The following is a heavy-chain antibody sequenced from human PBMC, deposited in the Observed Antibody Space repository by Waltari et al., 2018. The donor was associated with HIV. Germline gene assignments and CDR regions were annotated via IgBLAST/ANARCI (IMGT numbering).Heavy chain of an antibody. J-gene: IGHJ4*02. CDR1: DVSIDTGDW. Sequence: QVRLKESGPGLVKPSGTLFLACNVPDVSIDTGDWWGWIRQPTGKGLEWIAYVLYNGVINYNPSLKSRVAMSIDTSKNQFSLRLSSVTALDTAVYYCARKGPGTGNFDHWGQGALVIVSS. CDR2: VLYNGVI. V-gene: IGHV4-28*02. CDR3: ARKGPGTGNFDH.